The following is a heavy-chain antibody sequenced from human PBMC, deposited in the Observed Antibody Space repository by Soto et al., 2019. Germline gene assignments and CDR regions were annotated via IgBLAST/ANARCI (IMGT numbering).Heavy chain of an antibody. D-gene: IGHD5-18*01. CDR1: GYTFTSYG. CDR3: AIDRRGDVDTAWRF. J-gene: IGHJ4*02. CDR2: ISAYNGNT. V-gene: IGHV1-18*01. Sequence: QVQLVQSGAEVKKPGASVKVSCKASGYTFTSYGISWVRQAPGQGLEWMGWISAYNGNTNYAQKLQGRVTMTTDTSTSTAYMELRGLRSDDTAVYYCAIDRRGDVDTAWRFWGQGTLVTVSS.